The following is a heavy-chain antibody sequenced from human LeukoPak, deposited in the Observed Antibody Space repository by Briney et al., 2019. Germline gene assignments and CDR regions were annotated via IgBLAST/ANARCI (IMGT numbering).Heavy chain of an antibody. V-gene: IGHV1-2*02. CDR2: VNPNTGGT. D-gene: IGHD3-10*01. CDR3: VREAGTLD. Sequence: GASVKVSCKASGYTFTGYYINWVRQAPGQAPEWVGWVNPNTGGTRYAQKFQGRVTMTRDTSITTAFMELRGLTFDDTAVFYCVREAGTLDRGQGTLVTVSP. J-gene: IGHJ4*02. CDR1: GYTFTGYY.